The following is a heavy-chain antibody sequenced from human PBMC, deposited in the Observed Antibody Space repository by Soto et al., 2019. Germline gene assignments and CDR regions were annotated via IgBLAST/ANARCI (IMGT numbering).Heavy chain of an antibody. CDR1: GYSFTSYW. J-gene: IGHJ6*03. CDR2: IYPGDSDT. Sequence: DSLKISFKGSGYSFTSYWIGWVRQIPGKGLEWMGIIYPGDSDTRYSPSFQGQVTISADKSISTAYLQWSSLKASDTAMYYCGRSCGYSYGPYYYYMDVWGKGTTVTVSS. D-gene: IGHD5-18*01. CDR3: GRSCGYSYGPYYYYMDV. V-gene: IGHV5-51*01.